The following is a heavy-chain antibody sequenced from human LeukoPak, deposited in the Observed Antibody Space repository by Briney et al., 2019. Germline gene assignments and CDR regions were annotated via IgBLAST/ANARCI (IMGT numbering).Heavy chain of an antibody. CDR2: VNLQGST. Sequence: SETLSLTCGVSGGSITNTNYWTWVRQPPGKGLEWIGEVNLQGSTNYNPSLMGRVAISVDTSENHISLQLTSVTAADTAVYYCARDSPRLRLRGGFDYWGQGTLVTVSS. V-gene: IGHV4-4*02. CDR1: GGSITNTNY. D-gene: IGHD5-12*01. J-gene: IGHJ4*02. CDR3: ARDSPRLRLRGGFDY.